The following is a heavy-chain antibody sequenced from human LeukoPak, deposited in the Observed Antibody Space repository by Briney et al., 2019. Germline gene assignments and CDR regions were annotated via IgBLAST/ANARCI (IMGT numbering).Heavy chain of an antibody. Sequence: PSETLSLTCAVSGGSISSSNWWRWVRQPPGKGLEWIGEIYHSGSTNYNPSLKSRVTISVDKSKNQFSLKLSSVTAADTAVYYCARDKGHYYGSVLGGMDVWGQGTTVTVSS. J-gene: IGHJ6*02. CDR3: ARDKGHYYGSVLGGMDV. CDR1: GGSISSSNW. CDR2: IYHSGST. V-gene: IGHV4-4*02. D-gene: IGHD3-10*01.